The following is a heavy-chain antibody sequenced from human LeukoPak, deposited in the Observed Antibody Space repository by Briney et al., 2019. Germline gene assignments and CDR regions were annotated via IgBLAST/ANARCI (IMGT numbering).Heavy chain of an antibody. Sequence: SETLSLTCTVSGGSINNGGYYWSWIRQHPGKGLEWIGYIYCSGSSYFNPSLRSRVTISVDTSKNHFSLKLSTVTAADTAVYYCARNRDGYNSFDYWGQGTLVTVSS. CDR2: IYCSGSS. V-gene: IGHV4-31*03. D-gene: IGHD5-24*01. CDR3: ARNRDGYNSFDY. J-gene: IGHJ4*02. CDR1: GGSINNGGYY.